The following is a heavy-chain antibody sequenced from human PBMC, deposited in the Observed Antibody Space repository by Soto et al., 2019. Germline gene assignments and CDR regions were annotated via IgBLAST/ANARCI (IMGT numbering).Heavy chain of an antibody. CDR1: GDTFGRFT. J-gene: IGHJ4*02. V-gene: IGHV1-69*13. CDR3: ARAEYCSGGSCYYILFDY. D-gene: IGHD2-15*01. Sequence: SVKVSCKASGDTFGRFTINWVRQAPGQGLEWMGGIKPISDITNYAQRFQGRVTFTADASTSTVYMELSSLRSEDTAVYYCARAEYCSGGSCYYILFDYWGQGTLVTVSS. CDR2: IKPISDIT.